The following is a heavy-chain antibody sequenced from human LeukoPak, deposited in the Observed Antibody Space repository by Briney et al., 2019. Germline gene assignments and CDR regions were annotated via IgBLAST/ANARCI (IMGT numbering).Heavy chain of an antibody. V-gene: IGHV3-23*01. CDR2: ISGSGGNT. D-gene: IGHD3-9*01. CDR1: GFTLSSYA. CDR3: AKGDASPVHLLTGH. Sequence: GGSLRLSCAASGFTLSSYAMTWARQAPGNGLEWVTGISGSGGNTYYADSVKGRFTISRDNSKNTLYLQMNSLRAEDTAVYYCAKGDASPVHLLTGHWGQGTLVTVSS. J-gene: IGHJ4*02.